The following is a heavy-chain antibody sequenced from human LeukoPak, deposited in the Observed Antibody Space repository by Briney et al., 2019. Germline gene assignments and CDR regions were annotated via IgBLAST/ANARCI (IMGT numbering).Heavy chain of an antibody. D-gene: IGHD6-19*01. CDR1: GYTFTSYG. Sequence: ASVKVSCKASGYTFTSYGISWVRQAPGQGLEWMGWISAYNGNTNYAQKLQGRVTMTTDTSTSTAYMELRSLRSDDTAVYYCAREEPGIAVAGYYYYYMDVWGKGTTVTISS. CDR2: ISAYNGNT. CDR3: AREEPGIAVAGYYYYYMDV. J-gene: IGHJ6*03. V-gene: IGHV1-18*01.